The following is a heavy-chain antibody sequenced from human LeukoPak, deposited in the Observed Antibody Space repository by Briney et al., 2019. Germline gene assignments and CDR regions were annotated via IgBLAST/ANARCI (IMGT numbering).Heavy chain of an antibody. CDR2: INPNSGGT. CDR1: GYTFTGYS. CDR3: VRDDVSP. Sequence: ASVKVSCKTSGYTFTGYSIHWVRQAPGQGLEWMGWINPNSGGTNYAQNLQGRVTKTRDTSISTAYMELSRLRSDDTAVYYCVRDDVSPWGQGTLVTVSS. V-gene: IGHV1-2*02. J-gene: IGHJ5*02.